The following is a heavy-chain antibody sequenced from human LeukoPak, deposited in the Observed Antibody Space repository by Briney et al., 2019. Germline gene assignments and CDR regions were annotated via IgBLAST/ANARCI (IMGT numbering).Heavy chain of an antibody. Sequence: PGGSLRLSCAASGFTFSSYAMSWVRQAPGKGLEWVSAISGSGGSTYYADSVKGRFTISRDNSKNTLYLQMNSLRAEDTAVYYCAKDGTVAGTGYMDVWGKGTTVTVSS. CDR1: GFTFSSYA. D-gene: IGHD6-19*01. V-gene: IGHV3-23*01. CDR2: ISGSGGST. J-gene: IGHJ6*03. CDR3: AKDGTVAGTGYMDV.